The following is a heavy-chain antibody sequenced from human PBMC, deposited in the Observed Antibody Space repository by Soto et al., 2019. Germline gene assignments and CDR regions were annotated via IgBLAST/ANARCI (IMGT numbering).Heavy chain of an antibody. CDR2: IYYSGST. CDR1: GGSISSYY. V-gene: IGHV4-59*01. J-gene: IGHJ6*02. CDR3: ARVQGGGYCSGGSCPYYYGMDV. Sequence: PSETLSLTCTVSGGSISSYYWSWIRQPPGKGLEWIGYIYYSGSTNYNPSLKSRVTTSVDTSKNQFSLKLSSVTAADTAVYYCARVQGGGYCSGGSCPYYYGMDVWGQGTTVTVSS. D-gene: IGHD2-15*01.